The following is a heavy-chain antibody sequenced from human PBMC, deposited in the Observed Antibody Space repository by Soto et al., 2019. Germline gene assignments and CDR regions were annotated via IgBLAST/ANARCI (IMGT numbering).Heavy chain of an antibody. CDR2: ITSSGDSI. CDR1: GFRFSDHS. Sequence: EVQLLESGGGLIHPGGSLRLSCVASGFRFSDHSMNWVRQAPGKGLEWVSYITSSGDSIYYADSVKGRFTVSRDNAKNPSFLQMNSLIDEDTAVYYCARLPKGSRVTSWGQGTLVTVSS. J-gene: IGHJ4*02. V-gene: IGHV3-48*02. D-gene: IGHD4-17*01. CDR3: ARLPKGSRVTS.